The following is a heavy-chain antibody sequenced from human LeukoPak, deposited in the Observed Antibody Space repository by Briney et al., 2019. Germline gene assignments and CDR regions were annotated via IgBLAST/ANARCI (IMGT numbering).Heavy chain of an antibody. J-gene: IGHJ4*02. CDR1: GYTFTGYY. CDR2: INPNSGGT. Sequence: WASVKVSCKASGYTFTGYYMHWVRQAPGQGLEWMGWINPNSGGTNYAQKFQGRVTTTRDTSISTAYMELSRLRSDDTAVYYCARGAPGIAAEARWGQGTLVTVSS. CDR3: ARGAPGIAAEAR. D-gene: IGHD6-25*01. V-gene: IGHV1-2*02.